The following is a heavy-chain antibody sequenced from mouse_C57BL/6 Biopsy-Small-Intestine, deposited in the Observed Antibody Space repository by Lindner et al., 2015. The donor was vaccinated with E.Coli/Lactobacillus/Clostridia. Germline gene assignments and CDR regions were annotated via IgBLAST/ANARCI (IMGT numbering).Heavy chain of an antibody. V-gene: IGHV1-63*01. CDR3: ARRDYGSSYFDY. J-gene: IGHJ2*01. CDR2: IYPGGDYT. Sequence: VQLQESGAELVRPGTSVKMSCKASGYTFTNYWIGWAKQRPGHGLEWIGDIYPGGDYTDYNEKFKGKATLTADKSSSTAYMQFSSLTSEDSAIYYCARRDYGSSYFDYWGQGTTLTVSS. D-gene: IGHD1-1*01. CDR1: GYTFTNYW.